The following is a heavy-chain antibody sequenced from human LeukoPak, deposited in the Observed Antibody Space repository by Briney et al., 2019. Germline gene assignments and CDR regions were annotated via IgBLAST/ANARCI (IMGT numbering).Heavy chain of an antibody. D-gene: IGHD3-22*01. J-gene: IGHJ4*02. Sequence: SETLSLTCTVSGGSISATSYYWGWIRQSPGKGLEWIGTIYYSGSTYYNPPLKSRVSISVDTSKNQFSLKLSSVTAADTAVYYCARHAIDGSGYYLDYFDFWGQGTLVTVSS. CDR2: IYYSGST. CDR1: GGSISATSYY. CDR3: ARHAIDGSGYYLDYFDF. V-gene: IGHV4-39*01.